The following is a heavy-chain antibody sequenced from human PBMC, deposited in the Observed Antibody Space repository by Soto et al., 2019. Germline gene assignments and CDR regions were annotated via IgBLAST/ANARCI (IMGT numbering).Heavy chain of an antibody. CDR2: ISYDGNNK. Sequence: PGGSLRLSCAASGFTFNRFGMHWVRQAPGKGLVWVAVISYDGNNKFYADSVKGRFTISRDNPQSTLYLQMNSLRPEDTAVYYCARDLLRFLEWSVLGFYYYGMDVWGQGTTVTVSS. CDR3: ARDLLRFLEWSVLGFYYYGMDV. V-gene: IGHV3-30*03. J-gene: IGHJ6*02. D-gene: IGHD3-3*01. CDR1: GFTFNRFG.